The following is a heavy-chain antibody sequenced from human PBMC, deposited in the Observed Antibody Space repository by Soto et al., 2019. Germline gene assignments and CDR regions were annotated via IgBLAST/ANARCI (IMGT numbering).Heavy chain of an antibody. CDR2: ISYDGSNK. CDR3: ARDMVLGLGDYDILTGYYRSSFYYYYGMDV. CDR1: GFTFSSYA. D-gene: IGHD3-9*01. V-gene: IGHV3-30-3*01. J-gene: IGHJ6*02. Sequence: GGSLRLSCAASGFTFSSYAMHCVRQAPGKGLEWVAVISYDGSNKYYADSVKGRFTISRDNSKNTLYLQMNSLRAEDTAVYYCARDMVLGLGDYDILTGYYRSSFYYYYGMDVWGQGTTVTVSS.